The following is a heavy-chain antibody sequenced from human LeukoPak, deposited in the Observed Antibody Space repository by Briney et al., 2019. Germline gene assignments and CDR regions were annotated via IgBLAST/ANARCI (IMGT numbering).Heavy chain of an antibody. J-gene: IGHJ4*02. Sequence: GGSLRLSCAASGFSVSGKFMSWVRQAPGKGLEWVSIIHYDGKIRYAGSVGGRFTIYRDDSENTLFLQMNSLRVDDTAVYFCASGDGYLQPYWGQGALVTVSS. V-gene: IGHV3-53*01. CDR3: ASGDGYLQPY. CDR2: IHYDGKI. CDR1: GFSVSGKF. D-gene: IGHD2-21*01.